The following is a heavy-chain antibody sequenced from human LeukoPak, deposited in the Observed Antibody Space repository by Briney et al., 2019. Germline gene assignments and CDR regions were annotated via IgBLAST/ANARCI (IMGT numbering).Heavy chain of an antibody. V-gene: IGHV4-59*01. CDR1: GGSISSYY. D-gene: IGHD4-11*01. Sequence: SETLSLTCTVSGGSISSYYWSWIRQPPGKGLEWIGYIYYSGSTIYNPSLKSRVTISVDTSKNQFSLKLGSVTAADTAVYYCARDGMTNPWYFDLWGRGTLVTVSS. CDR2: IYYSGST. J-gene: IGHJ2*01. CDR3: ARDGMTNPWYFDL.